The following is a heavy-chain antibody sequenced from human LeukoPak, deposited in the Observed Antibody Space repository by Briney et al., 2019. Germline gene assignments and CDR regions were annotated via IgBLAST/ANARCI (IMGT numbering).Heavy chain of an antibody. V-gene: IGHV4-38-2*02. CDR3: ARDQYYDFWSGSDDAFDI. Sequence: SETLSLTCTVSGYSISSGYYWGWIRPPPGKGLEWIGSIYHSGSTYYNPSLKSRVTISVDTSKNQFSLKLSSVTAADTAVYYCARDQYYDFWSGSDDAFDIWGQGTMVTVSS. J-gene: IGHJ3*02. CDR1: GYSISSGYY. D-gene: IGHD3-3*01. CDR2: IYHSGST.